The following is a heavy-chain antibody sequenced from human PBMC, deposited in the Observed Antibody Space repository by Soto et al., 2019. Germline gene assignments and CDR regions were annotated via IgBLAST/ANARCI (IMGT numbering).Heavy chain of an antibody. V-gene: IGHV3-23*01. CDR3: AKDGASGSYPPYYYYGMDV. D-gene: IGHD1-26*01. CDR1: GFTFSSYA. J-gene: IGHJ6*02. Sequence: EVQLLESGGGLVQPGGSLRLSCAASGFTFSSYAMSWVRQAPGKGLEWVSTISGSGGNAYYADSVKGRFTISRDNSKNTLHLQMNSLRADDTAVYYCAKDGASGSYPPYYYYGMDVGGQGTTVTVSS. CDR2: ISGSGGNA.